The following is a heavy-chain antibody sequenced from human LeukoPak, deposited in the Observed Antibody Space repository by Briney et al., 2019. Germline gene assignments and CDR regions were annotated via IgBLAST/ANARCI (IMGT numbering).Heavy chain of an antibody. CDR1: GYSFSSYW. V-gene: IGHV5-51*01. CDR2: IYPSDSDT. D-gene: IGHD3-10*01. Sequence: GESLKISCKGSGYSFSSYWIDWVRQMPGKGLEWMGSIYPSDSDTRYSPSFQGQVTISVDRSISTAYLQWSSLKASDTAMHYCARRAYGSGNYYLDYWGQGTLVAVSS. CDR3: ARRAYGSGNYYLDY. J-gene: IGHJ4*02.